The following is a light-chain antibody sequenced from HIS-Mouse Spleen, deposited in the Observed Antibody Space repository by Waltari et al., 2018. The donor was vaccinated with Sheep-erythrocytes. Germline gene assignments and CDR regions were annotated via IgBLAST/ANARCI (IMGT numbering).Light chain of an antibody. CDR2: RNN. Sequence: QSVLTQPPSASGTPGQRVTISCSGSSSNIGSNYVYWYQQLPGTAPKLLIYRNNNRPSGVPDRFSGSKSCTSASLAISGLRSEDEADYDCAAWDDSLSVVFGGGTKLTVL. CDR1: SSNIGSNY. V-gene: IGLV1-47*01. CDR3: AAWDDSLSVV. J-gene: IGLJ3*02.